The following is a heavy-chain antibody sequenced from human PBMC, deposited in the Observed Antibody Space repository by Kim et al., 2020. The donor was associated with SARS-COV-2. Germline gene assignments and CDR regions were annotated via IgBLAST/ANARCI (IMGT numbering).Heavy chain of an antibody. Sequence: SETLSLTCAVYGVSLSGYHWTWIRQPPGKGLEWIGEINHSGTSNCNPSLKSRVTMSLDTSKSQFSLTLRCLTASDTAVYYCARGRAGVVPSPVLGLGPYYEYYAIDVWGQGTTVTVSS. CDR3: ARGRAGVVPSPVLGLGPYYEYYAIDV. CDR2: INHSGTS. D-gene: IGHD2-8*02. CDR1: GVSLSGYH. J-gene: IGHJ6*02. V-gene: IGHV4-34*01.